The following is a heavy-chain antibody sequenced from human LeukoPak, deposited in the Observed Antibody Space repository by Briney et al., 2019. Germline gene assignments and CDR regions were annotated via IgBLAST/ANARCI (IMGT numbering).Heavy chain of an antibody. CDR1: GLTVTNAW. D-gene: IGHD1-26*01. J-gene: IGHJ1*01. CDR2: ISGSGVTT. V-gene: IGHV3-23*01. CDR3: AKKVVVGATSPYSDFQD. Sequence: PGGSLRLSCAASGLTVTNAWMNWVRQAPGKGLEWVSAISGSGVTTHYAGSVKGRFSISRDNSKNTLYLQMNSLRAEDTALYYCAKKVVVGATSPYSDFQDWGQGTLVTVSS.